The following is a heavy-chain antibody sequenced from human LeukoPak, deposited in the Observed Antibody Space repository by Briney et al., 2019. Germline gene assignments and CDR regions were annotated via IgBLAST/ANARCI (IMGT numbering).Heavy chain of an antibody. Sequence: SETLSITCTVSGGSISSYYWSWIRQPPGKGLEWIGYIYYSGSTNYNPSLKSRVTISVDTSKNQFSLKLSSVTAADTAVYYCARVGISWYHDYWGQGTLVTVSS. V-gene: IGHV4-59*08. D-gene: IGHD6-13*01. CDR1: GGSISSYY. CDR3: ARVGISWYHDY. J-gene: IGHJ4*02. CDR2: IYYSGST.